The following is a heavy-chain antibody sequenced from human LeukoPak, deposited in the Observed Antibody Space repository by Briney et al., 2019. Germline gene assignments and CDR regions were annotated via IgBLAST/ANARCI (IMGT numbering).Heavy chain of an antibody. CDR1: GGSISSYY. J-gene: IGHJ4*02. CDR3: ARGGYYDSSGYHRDYFDY. V-gene: IGHV4-59*12. Sequence: SETLSLTCTVSGGSISSYYWSWIRQPPGKGLEWIGYIYYSGSTNYNPSLKSRVTISVDTSKNQFSLKLSSVTAADTAVYYCARGGYYDSSGYHRDYFDYWGQGTLVTVSS. CDR2: IYYSGST. D-gene: IGHD3-22*01.